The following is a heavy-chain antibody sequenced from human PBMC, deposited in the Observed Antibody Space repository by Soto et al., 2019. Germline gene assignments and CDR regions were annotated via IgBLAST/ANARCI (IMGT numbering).Heavy chain of an antibody. CDR1: GIAFSGCG. Sequence: QGQLVESGGGVVQPGKSLRLSCAASGIAFSGCGMFWVRQTPSKGLEWVAAISSDGSQKYYADSVKGRFTISRDKSKNTLYVHMNGLTTENTAVYYCAKNIVQGHWYFDLWGRGTLVTVSS. D-gene: IGHD5-12*01. V-gene: IGHV3-30*18. CDR3: AKNIVQGHWYFDL. J-gene: IGHJ2*01. CDR2: ISSDGSQK.